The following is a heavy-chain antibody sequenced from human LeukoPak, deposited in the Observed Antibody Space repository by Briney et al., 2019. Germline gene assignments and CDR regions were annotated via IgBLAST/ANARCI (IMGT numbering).Heavy chain of an antibody. CDR2: IKHDGSEKQDGSEK. Sequence: HPGGSLRLSCAASGFTFSQYWMSWVRQAPGKGLEWVANIKHDGSEKQDGSEKNYVDSVKGRFTISRDNANDSLYLQMNSLRVDDTAVYHCATDSFSISLISLAGADVWGQGTMVTVSS. CDR1: GFTFSQYW. CDR3: ATDSFSISLISLAGADV. J-gene: IGHJ3*01. D-gene: IGHD6-19*01. V-gene: IGHV3-7*01.